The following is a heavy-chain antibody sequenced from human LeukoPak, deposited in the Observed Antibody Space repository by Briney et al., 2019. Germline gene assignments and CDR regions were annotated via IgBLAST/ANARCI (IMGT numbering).Heavy chain of an antibody. V-gene: IGHV4-38-2*02. CDR2: IYHSGST. Sequence: SETLSLICTVSGYSISSGYYWGWIRQPPGKGLEWIGSIYHSGSTYYNPSLKSRATISVDTPKNQFSLKLSSVTAADTAVYYCARFYVDTAPHFDYWGQGTLVTVSS. CDR3: ARFYVDTAPHFDY. J-gene: IGHJ4*02. D-gene: IGHD5-18*01. CDR1: GYSISSGYY.